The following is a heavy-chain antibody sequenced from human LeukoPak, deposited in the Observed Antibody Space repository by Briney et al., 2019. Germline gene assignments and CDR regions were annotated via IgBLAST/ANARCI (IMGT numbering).Heavy chain of an antibody. V-gene: IGHV3-30*04. CDR1: GFTFSNYA. CDR3: ARGGPQYGGSVHY. D-gene: IGHD5-12*01. CDR2: ISYDGSNE. Sequence: GRSPRLSCAASGFTFSNYAMHWVRQAPGKGLERGAIISYDGSNEYYGDSVKGRFTISRDNSKNTLYLQMNSLSAEDTAVYYCARGGPQYGGSVHYWGQGTLVTVSS. J-gene: IGHJ4*02.